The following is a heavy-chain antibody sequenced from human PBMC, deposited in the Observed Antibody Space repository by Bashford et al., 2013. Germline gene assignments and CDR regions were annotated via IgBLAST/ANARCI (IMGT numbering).Heavy chain of an antibody. CDR2: ISDNGLST. D-gene: IGHD2-21*01. V-gene: IGHV3-23*01. CDR3: AKNSSSIFEY. J-gene: IGHJ4*02. Sequence: VRQAPGKGLEWVSGISDNGLSTSYADFVKGRLTISRDNSKNTLFLQMNSLGDDDTAVYYCAKNSSSIFEYWGQGALVTVSS.